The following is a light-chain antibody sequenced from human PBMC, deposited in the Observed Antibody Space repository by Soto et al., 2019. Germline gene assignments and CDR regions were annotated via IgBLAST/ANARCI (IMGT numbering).Light chain of an antibody. CDR1: QNIYSW. CDR3: QQYNSFPWT. Sequence: DIQMTQSPSTLSASVGDRVTITCRASQNIYSWLAWNQQKPGKAPKLLLYKASNLESGVPSRFSGSGSGTEFTLTISSLQPDDLATYYCQQYNSFPWTFGQGTKVELK. CDR2: KAS. J-gene: IGKJ1*01. V-gene: IGKV1-5*03.